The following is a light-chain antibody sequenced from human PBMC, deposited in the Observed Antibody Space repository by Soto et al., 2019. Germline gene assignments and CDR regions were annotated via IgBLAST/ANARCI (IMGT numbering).Light chain of an antibody. CDR1: SSDVGYWNL. Sequence: QSVLTQPASVSGSPGQSITISCTGTSSDVGYWNLVSWYQQHPGKAPKLMIYEGSNRPSGVSNRFSGSKSGNTASLTISGLQAEDEADYYSCSYAGGSTFYVFGTGTKLTVL. V-gene: IGLV2-23*03. CDR3: CSYAGGSTFYV. CDR2: EGS. J-gene: IGLJ1*01.